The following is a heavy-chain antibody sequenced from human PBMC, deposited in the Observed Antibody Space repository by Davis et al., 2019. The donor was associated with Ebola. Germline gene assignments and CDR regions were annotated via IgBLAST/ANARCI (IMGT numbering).Heavy chain of an antibody. D-gene: IGHD3-9*01. V-gene: IGHV1-8*02. CDR1: GYTFTNYG. Sequence: AASVKVSCKASGYTFTNYGITWVRQAPGQGLEWMGRINPNSGGTNYAQKFQGRVTMTRNTSISTAYMELSSLRSEDTAVYYCARGLLGGHYDTQQDFWGQGTLVTVSS. J-gene: IGHJ4*02. CDR3: ARGLLGGHYDTQQDF. CDR2: INPNSGGT.